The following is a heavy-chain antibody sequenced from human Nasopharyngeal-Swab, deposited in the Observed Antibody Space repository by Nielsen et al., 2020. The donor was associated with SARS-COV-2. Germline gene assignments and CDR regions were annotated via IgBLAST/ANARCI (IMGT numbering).Heavy chain of an antibody. CDR2: ISSSGSTI. CDR3: AGDGATVTSGGFDY. CDR1: GFTFSSYA. Sequence: GGSLRLSCAASGFTFSSYAMSWVRQAPGKGLEWVSYISSSGSTIYYADSVKGRFTISRDNAKNSLYLQMNSLRAEDTAVYYCAGDGATVTSGGFDYWGQGTLVTVSS. J-gene: IGHJ4*02. D-gene: IGHD4-17*01. V-gene: IGHV3-48*03.